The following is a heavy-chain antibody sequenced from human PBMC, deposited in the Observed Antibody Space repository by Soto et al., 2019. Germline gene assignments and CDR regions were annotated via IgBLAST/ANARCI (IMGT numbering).Heavy chain of an antibody. Sequence: GGSLRLSWAASGFTFSTYGVHWVRQAPGKGLEWVAVISYDGYLKYYVDAVKGRFTVARDNSKNTLFLEMNSLRVEDTAVYFCAKDFKVSGSHYGTLNYYYGMDVWGQGTTVTVSS. V-gene: IGHV3-30*18. CDR1: GFTFSTYG. CDR3: AKDFKVSGSHYGTLNYYYGMDV. D-gene: IGHD3-10*01. CDR2: ISYDGYLK. J-gene: IGHJ6*02.